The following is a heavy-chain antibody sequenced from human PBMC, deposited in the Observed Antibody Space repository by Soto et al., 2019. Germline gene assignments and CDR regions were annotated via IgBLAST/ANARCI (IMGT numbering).Heavy chain of an antibody. D-gene: IGHD3-10*01. J-gene: IGHJ4*02. CDR3: AKCRGGDYREYYFDY. CDR1: GFTFSGYA. CDR2: ITNGAGCRT. V-gene: IGHV3-23*01. Sequence: EVQLLESGGGLVQPGGSLRLSCAASGFTFSGYAMSWVRQAPGKGLEWVSTITNGAGCRTYYADSVKGRFTISKDTSRNPLYLQLNTLRAEATAVYYCAKCRGGDYREYYFDYWGLGTLVTVSS.